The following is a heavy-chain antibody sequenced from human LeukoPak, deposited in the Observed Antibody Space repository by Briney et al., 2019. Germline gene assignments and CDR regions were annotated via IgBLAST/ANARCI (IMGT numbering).Heavy chain of an antibody. V-gene: IGHV3-30*02. CDR3: AKVGSEKRLRGYYYYYMDV. Sequence: GGSLRLSCAASGFTFSSYGMHWVRQAPGKGLEWVAFIRYDGSNKYYADSVKGRFTISRDNSKNTLYLQMNSLRAEDTAVYYCAKVGSEKRLRGYYYYYMDVWGKGTTVTISS. CDR1: GFTFSSYG. CDR2: IRYDGSNK. D-gene: IGHD5-12*01. J-gene: IGHJ6*03.